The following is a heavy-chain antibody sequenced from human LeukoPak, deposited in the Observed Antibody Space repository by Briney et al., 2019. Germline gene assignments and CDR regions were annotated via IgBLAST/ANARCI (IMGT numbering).Heavy chain of an antibody. V-gene: IGHV4-38-2*01. CDR3: AGYYASGVSAYDYFGMDV. J-gene: IGHJ6*04. Sequence: SETLSLTCAVSGFSISSGYYWGWIRQPPGKGLEWIGSMSHNRGTYYHSSLKSRVTISMDTSKNQFSLRLSSVTAADTAVYYCAGYYASGVSAYDYFGMDVWGKGTTVTVSS. CDR1: GFSISSGYY. CDR2: MSHNRGT. D-gene: IGHD3-10*01.